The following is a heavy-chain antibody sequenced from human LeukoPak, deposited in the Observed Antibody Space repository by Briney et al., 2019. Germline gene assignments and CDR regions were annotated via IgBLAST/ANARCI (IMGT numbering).Heavy chain of an antibody. Sequence: ASVKVSCKASGYTITSYDINWVRQATGQGLEWMGWMNPNSGNTGYAQKFQGRVTMTRNTSISTAYMELSSLRSEDTAVYYCARGRAARRSVGFDYWGQGTLVTVSS. CDR2: MNPNSGNT. D-gene: IGHD6-6*01. CDR3: ARGRAARRSVGFDY. CDR1: GYTITSYD. J-gene: IGHJ4*02. V-gene: IGHV1-8*01.